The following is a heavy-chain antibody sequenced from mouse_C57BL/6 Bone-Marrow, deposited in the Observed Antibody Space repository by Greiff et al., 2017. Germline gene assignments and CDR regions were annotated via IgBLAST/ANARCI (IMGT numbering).Heavy chain of an antibody. Sequence: VQLQQPGAELVKPGASVKLSCKASGYTFTSYWLQWVKQRPGQGLEWIGEIDPSDSYTNYNQQFKGKATLTVDTSSSTAYMQLSSLTSEDSAVYYCARRDYGGYWGQGTTLTVSS. D-gene: IGHD1-2*01. CDR1: GYTFTSYW. CDR2: IDPSDSYT. CDR3: ARRDYGGY. J-gene: IGHJ2*01. V-gene: IGHV1-50*01.